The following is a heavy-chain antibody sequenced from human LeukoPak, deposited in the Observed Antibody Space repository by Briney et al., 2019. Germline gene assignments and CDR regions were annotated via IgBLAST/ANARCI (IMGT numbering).Heavy chain of an antibody. V-gene: IGHV4-34*01. CDR1: GGSFSGYY. CDR2: INHSGST. J-gene: IGHJ3*01. D-gene: IGHD3-22*01. Sequence: PSETLSLTCAVYGGSFSGYYWSWIRQPPGKGLEWIGEINHSGSTNYNPSLKSRVTISVDTSKNQFSLKLSSVTAADTAVYYCARRRRTYYYDSSGYYPDWGQGAMVTVSS. CDR3: ARRRRTYYYDSSGYYPD.